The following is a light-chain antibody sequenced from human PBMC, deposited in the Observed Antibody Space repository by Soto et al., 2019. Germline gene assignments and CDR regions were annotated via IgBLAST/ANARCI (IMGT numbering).Light chain of an antibody. Sequence: QSVLTQPPSASGTPGQRVIITCSGGSSNVERNYVYWYQHVPGTAPRLLIQRNNERPSGVPDRFSGSKSGTSVSLAISGLRSDDEATYYCAAWDDTLDAQVFGGGTKVTVL. CDR1: SSNVERNY. V-gene: IGLV1-47*01. J-gene: IGLJ3*02. CDR2: RNN. CDR3: AAWDDTLDAQV.